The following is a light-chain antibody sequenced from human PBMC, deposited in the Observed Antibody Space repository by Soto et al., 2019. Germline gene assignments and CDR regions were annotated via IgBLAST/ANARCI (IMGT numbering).Light chain of an antibody. Sequence: QSALTQPPSASGSPGQSVTISCTGTSSDVGGYDYVSWYQQHPGKAPKLIIYEVTERPSGVPDRFSGSRSGNTASLTVSGLQAEDEADYYCSSFAGYNMNNIVVFGGGTKLTVL. CDR2: EVT. J-gene: IGLJ2*01. CDR3: SSFAGYNMNNIVV. V-gene: IGLV2-8*01. CDR1: SSDVGGYDY.